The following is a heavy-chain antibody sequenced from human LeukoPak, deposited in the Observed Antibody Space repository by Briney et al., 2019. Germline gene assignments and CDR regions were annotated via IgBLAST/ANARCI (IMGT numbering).Heavy chain of an antibody. J-gene: IGHJ4*02. CDR1: GYTFTSNY. V-gene: IGHV1-46*01. Sequence: ASVKVSCKASGYTFTSNYIHWVRQAPGQGLEWGGIINPSGGSTRYAQKFQGRVTMTRDTSISTDYMELSRLRSDDTAVYYCAMNYYDSSGYLKGPLDYWGQGTLVTVSS. D-gene: IGHD3-22*01. CDR2: INPSGGST. CDR3: AMNYYDSSGYLKGPLDY.